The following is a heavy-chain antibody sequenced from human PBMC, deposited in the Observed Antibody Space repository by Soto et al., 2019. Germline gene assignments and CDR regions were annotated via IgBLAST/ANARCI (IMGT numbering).Heavy chain of an antibody. CDR2: IYYSEST. D-gene: IGHD3-22*01. J-gene: IGHJ4*02. CDR3: ARVDYYDSRVQYYFDY. V-gene: IGHV4-61*01. Sequence: PSETLSLTCTVSGASVSIGSYYWSWIRQPPGKGLEWIGYIYYSESTNYNPSLKSRVSISVDTSKNQFSLKLSSVTAADTAVYYCARVDYYDSRVQYYFDYWGKGTXVTVSS. CDR1: GASVSIGSYY.